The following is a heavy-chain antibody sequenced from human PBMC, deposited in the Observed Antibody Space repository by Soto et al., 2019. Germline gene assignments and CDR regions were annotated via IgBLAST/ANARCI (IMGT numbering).Heavy chain of an antibody. D-gene: IGHD6-25*01. CDR1: GFNFGNYA. J-gene: IGHJ4*02. CDR3: AKDKGGTPYYIDS. V-gene: IGHV3-9*01. CDR2: INWNSDKV. Sequence: VLLVESGGGLVQPGRSLRLSCAVSGFNFGNYAMHWVRQAPGKGLEWVAAINWNSDKVAYADSELGRFTIFRDSAKNSLHLQMNDLTTEDTALYYCAKDKGGTPYYIDSWGQGILVTVSS.